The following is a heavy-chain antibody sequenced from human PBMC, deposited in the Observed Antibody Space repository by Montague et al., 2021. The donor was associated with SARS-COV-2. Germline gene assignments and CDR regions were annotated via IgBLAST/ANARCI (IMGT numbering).Heavy chain of an antibody. CDR3: ARDPSRQPLLYPIGNYYYGMDV. V-gene: IGHV4-39*07. J-gene: IGHJ6*02. D-gene: IGHD2-2*02. Sequence: SETLSLTCTVSGGSISSSSYYWGWIRQAPGMGLEWIGSNYYSGSTYHNLSLKSRVTISVYTSKNQFSLKLSSVTAAATAVYYCARDPSRQPLLYPIGNYYYGMDVWGQGTTVTVSS. CDR1: GGSISSSSYY. CDR2: NYYSGST.